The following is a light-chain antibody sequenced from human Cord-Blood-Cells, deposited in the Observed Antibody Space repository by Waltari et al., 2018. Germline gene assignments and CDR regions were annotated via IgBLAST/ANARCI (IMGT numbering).Light chain of an antibody. Sequence: QMTQSPSSLSASVGDRVTITCRASQSISSYLNWYQQKPGKAPKLLIYAASSLQSGVPSRFSGSGSGTDFTLTISSLQPEDFATYYCQQSYSTPRTFGQGP. CDR3: QQSYSTPRT. V-gene: IGKV1-39*01. CDR2: AAS. CDR1: QSISSY. J-gene: IGKJ1*01.